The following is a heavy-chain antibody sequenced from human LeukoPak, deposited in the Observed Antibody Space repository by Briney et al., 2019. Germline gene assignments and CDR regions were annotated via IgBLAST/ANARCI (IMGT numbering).Heavy chain of an antibody. D-gene: IGHD5-12*01. CDR3: TTLSGPFDY. CDR1: GFTFSNTC. Sequence: PGGTLRLSCAASGFTFSNTCKSWVRQAPGTGLEWVGRIKSKTDGGTTNYAAPVKGRFSISRDVSKNTLFLQMNSLRTEDTAVYYCTTLSGPFDYWGQGTLVTVSS. CDR2: IKSKTDGGTT. J-gene: IGHJ4*02. V-gene: IGHV3-15*01.